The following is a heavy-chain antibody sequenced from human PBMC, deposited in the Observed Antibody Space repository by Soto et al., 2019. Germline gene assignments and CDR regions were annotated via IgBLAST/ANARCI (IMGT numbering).Heavy chain of an antibody. CDR3: AXXXXXXXXXXPXXXXGY. V-gene: IGHV1-69*01. CDR1: GGSXSSYG. J-gene: IGHJ4*02. CDR2: IIPMLGSP. Sequence: QLVQSGAEVKEPGSSVKVSCKASGGSXSSYGISWVRQAPGHGLEWMGGIIPMLGSPNYAQKFQGKVTITADESTRTAYIELSSLTSEDXAXXXXAXXXXXXXXXXPXXXXGYWGQGTXVTVSS.